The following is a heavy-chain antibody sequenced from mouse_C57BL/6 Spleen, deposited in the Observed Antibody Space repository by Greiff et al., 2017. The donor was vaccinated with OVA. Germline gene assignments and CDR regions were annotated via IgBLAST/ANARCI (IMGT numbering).Heavy chain of an antibody. J-gene: IGHJ2*01. CDR1: GYSFTGYY. D-gene: IGHD1-1*01. V-gene: IGHV1-42*01. CDR3: ASLGSSLDY. CDR2: INPSTGGT. Sequence: EVQLQQSGPGLVKPGASVKISCKASGYSFTGYYMNWVKQSPEKSLEWIGEINPSTGGTTYNQKCKAKATLTVDKSSMTAYMQLKGLTTDDSAVYYCASLGSSLDYWGQGTTLTVSS.